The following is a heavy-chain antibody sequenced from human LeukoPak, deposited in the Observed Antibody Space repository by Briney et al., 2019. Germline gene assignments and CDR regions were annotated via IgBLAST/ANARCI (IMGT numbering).Heavy chain of an antibody. Sequence: PGGSLRLSCSASGFTFSGYWMHWVRQAPGKGLVWVSRIKGDGSSTTYADSVKGRFTISRENAKNSLYLQMNSLRAGDTAVYYCARGLTGGLDSWGQGTLVTVSS. J-gene: IGHJ5*01. CDR3: ARGLTGGLDS. D-gene: IGHD1-26*01. CDR2: IKGDGSST. CDR1: GFTFSGYW. V-gene: IGHV3-74*01.